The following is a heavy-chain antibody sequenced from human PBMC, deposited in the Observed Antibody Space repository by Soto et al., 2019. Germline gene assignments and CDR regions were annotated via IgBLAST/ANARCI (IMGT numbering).Heavy chain of an antibody. D-gene: IGHD3-10*01. J-gene: IGHJ5*02. Sequence: NPSEILSLTCTVSGGSISSYYWSWIRQPPGKGLEWIGYIYYSGSTNYNPSLKSRVTISVDTSKNQFSLRLNSVTAADTAVYYCARESAGSGKNNWFDPWGLGTLVTVSS. CDR3: ARESAGSGKNNWFDP. CDR2: IYYSGST. V-gene: IGHV4-59*01. CDR1: GGSISSYY.